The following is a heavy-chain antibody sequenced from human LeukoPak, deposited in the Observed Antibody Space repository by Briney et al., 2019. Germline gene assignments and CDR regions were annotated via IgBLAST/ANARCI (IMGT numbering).Heavy chain of an antibody. V-gene: IGHV3-23*01. J-gene: IGHJ4*02. CDR3: AKDLSVFPLAATPPY. Sequence: LTGGSLRLSCAASGFTFSSYAMSWVRQAPGKGLEWVSAISGSGGSTYYADSVKGRFTISRDNSKNTLYLQMNSLRAEDTAVYYCAKDLSVFPLAATPPYWGQGTLVTVSS. D-gene: IGHD2-15*01. CDR1: GFTFSSYA. CDR2: ISGSGGST.